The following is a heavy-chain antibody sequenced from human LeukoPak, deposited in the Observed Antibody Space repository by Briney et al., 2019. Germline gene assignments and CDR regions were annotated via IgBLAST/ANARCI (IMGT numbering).Heavy chain of an antibody. CDR3: AKGSGINHYHWIDP. D-gene: IGHD3-10*01. CDR2: ISGGAGST. Sequence: GGSLRLSCAASEFTFSNYAMNWVRQAPGKGLEWVSGISGGAGSTYYADSVKGRFTISRDNSKNTLYLQMDSLRAEDTALYYCAKGSGINHYHWIDPWGQGTLVTVSS. CDR1: EFTFSNYA. J-gene: IGHJ5*02. V-gene: IGHV3-23*01.